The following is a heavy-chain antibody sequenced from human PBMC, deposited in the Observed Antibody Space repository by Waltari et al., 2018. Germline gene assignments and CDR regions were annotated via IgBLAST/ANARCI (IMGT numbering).Heavy chain of an antibody. J-gene: IGHJ6*03. CDR1: GYSFTSYW. CDR3: ARMDGISSSFRDYYMDV. Sequence: EVQLVQSGAEVKKPGESLKISCKGSGYSFTSYWIGWVRQMPGKGLEWMGIIYPGDSDTRYSPSFQGQVTSSADKSISTAYLQWSSLKASDTAMYYCARMDGISSSFRDYYMDVWGKGTTVTVSS. CDR2: IYPGDSDT. D-gene: IGHD6-13*01. V-gene: IGHV5-51*01.